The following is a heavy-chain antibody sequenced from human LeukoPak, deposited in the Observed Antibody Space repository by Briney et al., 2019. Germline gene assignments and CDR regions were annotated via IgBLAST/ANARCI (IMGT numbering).Heavy chain of an antibody. V-gene: IGHV1-46*01. CDR3: ARDKGTAAGRPYYYYYYMDV. CDR2: INPSGGST. J-gene: IGHJ6*03. D-gene: IGHD6-13*01. CDR1: GYTFTSYY. Sequence: ASVKVSCKASGYTFTSYYMHWVRQAPGQGLEWMGIINPSGGSTSYAQKFQGRVTMTRDTSTSTVYMELSSLRSEDTAVYYFARDKGTAAGRPYYYYYYMDVWGKGTTVTVSS.